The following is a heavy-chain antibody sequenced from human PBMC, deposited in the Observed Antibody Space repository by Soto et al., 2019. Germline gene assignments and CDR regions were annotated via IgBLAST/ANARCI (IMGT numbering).Heavy chain of an antibody. CDR2: IYYSGST. CDR1: GGSISSSSYY. D-gene: IGHD5-18*01. CDR3: ARGGYSYGPPFDY. J-gene: IGHJ4*02. V-gene: IGHV4-39*01. Sequence: SETLSLTCIVSGGSISSSSYYWGWIRQPPGKGLEWIGSIYYSGSTYYNPSLKSRVTISVDTSKNQFSLKLSSVTAADTAVFYCARGGYSYGPPFDYWGQGTLVTVSS.